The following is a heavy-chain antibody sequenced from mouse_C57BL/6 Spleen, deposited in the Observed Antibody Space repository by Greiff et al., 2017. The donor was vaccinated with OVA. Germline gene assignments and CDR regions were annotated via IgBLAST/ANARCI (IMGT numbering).Heavy chain of an antibody. CDR3: ARGEDYYGSSVDY. Sequence: QVQLQQSGPELVKPGASVKISCKASGYAFSSSWMNWVKQRPGKGLEWIGRIYPGDGDTNYNGKFKGKATLTADKSSSTAYMQLSSLTSEDSAVYFCARGEDYYGSSVDYWGQGTTRTVSS. D-gene: IGHD1-1*01. CDR1: GYAFSSSW. V-gene: IGHV1-82*01. J-gene: IGHJ2*01. CDR2: IYPGDGDT.